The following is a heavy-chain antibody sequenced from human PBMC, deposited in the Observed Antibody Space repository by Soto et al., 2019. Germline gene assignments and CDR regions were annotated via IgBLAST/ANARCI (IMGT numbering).Heavy chain of an antibody. Sequence: SVKVSCKVSGGILKNYAISLVRQAPGQGLEWMGGIIPSFGRTTYAQKFQGRVTITADEFTSTVNLELRGLRSEDSAIYFCADLSLGYCSSTTCPPDYWGQGTLVTVSS. CDR3: ADLSLGYCSSTTCPPDY. J-gene: IGHJ4*02. CDR1: GGILKNYA. CDR2: IIPSFGRT. V-gene: IGHV1-69*13. D-gene: IGHD2-2*03.